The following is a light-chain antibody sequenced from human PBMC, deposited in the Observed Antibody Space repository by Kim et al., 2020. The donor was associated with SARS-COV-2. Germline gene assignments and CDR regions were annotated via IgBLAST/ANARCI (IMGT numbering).Light chain of an antibody. CDR3: ATWDSSLSVGV. V-gene: IGLV1-51*01. CDR1: RSNFGNNP. J-gene: IGLJ3*02. Sequence: QSVLTQPPSVSAAPGHKVTISCSGSRSNFGNNPVSWYQQFPGTAPRLITYENDKRPSGIPDRFSSSKSGTSATLGITGLRTGDEADYYCATWDSSLSVGVFGGGTQVTVL. CDR2: END.